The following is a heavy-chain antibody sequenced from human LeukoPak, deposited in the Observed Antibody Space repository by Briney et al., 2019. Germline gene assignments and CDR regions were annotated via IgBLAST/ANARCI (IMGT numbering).Heavy chain of an antibody. CDR2: INDDGSEK. CDR1: GFPFTSYW. J-gene: IGHJ4*02. V-gene: IGHV3-7*01. Sequence: PGGSLSLSCAASGFPFTSYWMVCVRQAPGKGLEWVANINDDGSEKNYLESLKGRFTISRDNANNSVSLHMTALRAEDTAIYYCGRIFNIWGTFRNTWGQGTQVTVSS. D-gene: IGHD3-16*02. CDR3: GRIFNIWGTFRNT.